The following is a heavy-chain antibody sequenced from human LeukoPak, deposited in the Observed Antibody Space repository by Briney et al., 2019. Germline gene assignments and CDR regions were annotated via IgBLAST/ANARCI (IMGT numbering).Heavy chain of an antibody. D-gene: IGHD3-3*01. CDR1: RGTFSSYA. CDR2: IIPIFGTA. J-gene: IGHJ4*02. Sequence: SVKVSCKASRGTFSSYAISWVRQAPGQGLEWMGGIIPIFGTANYAQKFQGRVTITTDESTSTAYMELSSLRSEDTAVYYCAREDDFWSGYFPRWGQGTLVTVSS. CDR3: AREDDFWSGYFPR. V-gene: IGHV1-69*05.